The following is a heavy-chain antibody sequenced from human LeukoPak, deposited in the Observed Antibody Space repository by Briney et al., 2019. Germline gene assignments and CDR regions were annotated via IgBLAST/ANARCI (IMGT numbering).Heavy chain of an antibody. D-gene: IGHD2-2*01. CDR1: GYTFTGYY. CDR3: ARGIVVVPAAMGY. Sequence: GASVKVSCKASGYTFTGYYMHWVRQAPGHGLEWMGWINPNSGGTNYAQKFQGRVTMTRDTSISTAYMELSRLRSDDTAVYYCARGIVVVPAAMGYWGQGTLVTVSS. J-gene: IGHJ4*02. CDR2: INPNSGGT. V-gene: IGHV1-2*02.